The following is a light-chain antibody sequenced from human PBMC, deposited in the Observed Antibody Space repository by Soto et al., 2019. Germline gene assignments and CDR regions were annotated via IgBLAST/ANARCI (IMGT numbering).Light chain of an antibody. CDR2: AAS. J-gene: IGKJ4*01. CDR3: QQSYITSQVT. CDR1: QSISNS. V-gene: IGKV1-39*01. Sequence: DIQMTQSPSSLSASVGDRVTITCRASQSISNSLTWYQQKPGKAPKLLIYAASTLHSGVPSRFSGSGSGTDYTLTISSLQPEDFATYYCQQSYITSQVTFGGGTKVEI.